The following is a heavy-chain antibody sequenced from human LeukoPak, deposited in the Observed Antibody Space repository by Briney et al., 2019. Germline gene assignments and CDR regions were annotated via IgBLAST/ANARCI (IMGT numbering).Heavy chain of an antibody. J-gene: IGHJ4*02. CDR1: GVSFSGYY. CDR3: ARGKYCSGGSCYRNIDLDY. V-gene: IGHV4-34*01. CDR2: INHSGST. D-gene: IGHD2-15*01. Sequence: SETLSLTCAVCGVSFSGYYWSWIRQPPGKGLEWIGEINHSGSTNYNPSLKSRVTISVDTSKNQFSLKLSSVTAADTAVYYCARGKYCSGGSCYRNIDLDYWGQGTLVTVSS.